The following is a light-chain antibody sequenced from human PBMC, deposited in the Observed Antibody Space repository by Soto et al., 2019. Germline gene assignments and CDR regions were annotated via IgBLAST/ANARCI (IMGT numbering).Light chain of an antibody. CDR3: QQSYNSPQT. V-gene: IGKV3-15*01. CDR2: GES. Sequence: ESVMTQSPATLSLSPGDSATLSCRDSQSVDSSVAWYHQNAGQAPRLLIYGESNRATSIPVRFTGSGSGTELILTVSSLQPEDFATYSCQQSYNSPQTFGRGTKVDI. CDR1: QSVDSS. J-gene: IGKJ1*01.